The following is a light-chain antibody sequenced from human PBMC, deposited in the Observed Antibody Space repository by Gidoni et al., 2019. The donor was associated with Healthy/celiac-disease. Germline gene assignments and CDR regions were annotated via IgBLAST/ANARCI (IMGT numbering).Light chain of an antibody. V-gene: IGKV1-39*01. CDR1: QRISSY. J-gene: IGKJ4*01. Sequence: DIQVTQSPSSLSASVGDRVTITCRARQRISSYLNGYQQQPGKAPHLLFDAASSLQSGVPSRFSGSSSGTYSPLTISRLQPEDFATYYCQHSYSPPPTFGGGTKVEIK. CDR2: AAS. CDR3: QHSYSPPPT.